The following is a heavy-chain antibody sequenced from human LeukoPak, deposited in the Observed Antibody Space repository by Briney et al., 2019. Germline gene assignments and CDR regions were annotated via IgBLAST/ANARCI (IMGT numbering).Heavy chain of an antibody. CDR1: GGSITTYY. Sequence: PSETLSLTCIISGGSITTYYWSWIRQPPGKRLEWIGYIHSSGSTNYNPSLKDRLTISIDTSKNQFSLKLNSVTAADTAVYYCARDETSKGDAFDIWGQGTMVTVSS. CDR2: IHSSGST. J-gene: IGHJ3*02. CDR3: ARDETSKGDAFDI. V-gene: IGHV4-59*01.